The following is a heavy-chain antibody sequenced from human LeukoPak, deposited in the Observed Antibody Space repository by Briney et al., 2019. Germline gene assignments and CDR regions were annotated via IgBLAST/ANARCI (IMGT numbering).Heavy chain of an antibody. D-gene: IGHD3-22*01. CDR1: GGSFSGYY. CDR3: ARIERPYYYDSSGLGAFDI. V-gene: IGHV4-39*01. Sequence: SETLSLTCAVYGGSFSGYYWGWIRQPPGKGLEWIGSIYYSGSTYYNPSLKSRVTISVDTSKNQFSLKLSSVTAADTAVYYCARIERPYYYDSSGLGAFDIWGQGTMVTVSS. J-gene: IGHJ3*02. CDR2: IYYSGST.